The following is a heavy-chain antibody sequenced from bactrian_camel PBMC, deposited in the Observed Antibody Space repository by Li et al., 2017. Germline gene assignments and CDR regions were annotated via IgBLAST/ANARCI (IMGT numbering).Heavy chain of an antibody. CDR3: AADRGYGLGCLSDSGY. CDR1: ARTAYTYSGYC. Sequence: HVQLVESGGGSVQAGGSLRLSCTTSARTAYTYSGYCWAWFRQAPGKEREGVAVVEGVNTMYADSVKGRFTISQDKAKNTMYLQLNNLKPEDTSVYYCAADRGYGLGCLSDSGYWGQGTQVTVS. CDR2: VEGVNT. J-gene: IGHJ6*01. D-gene: IGHD1*01. V-gene: IGHV3-3*01.